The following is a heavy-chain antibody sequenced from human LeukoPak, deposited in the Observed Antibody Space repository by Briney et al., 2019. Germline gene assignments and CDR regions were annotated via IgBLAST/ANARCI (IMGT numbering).Heavy chain of an antibody. CDR3: TRGYYYDSSGYYSGGPVAY. J-gene: IGHJ4*02. CDR1: GFTFGDYA. D-gene: IGHD3-22*01. V-gene: IGHV3-49*04. CDR2: IRSKAYGGTT. Sequence: PGGSLRLSCTASGFTFGDYAMSWVRQAPGKGLEWVGFIRSKAYGGTTEYAASVKGRFTISRDDSKSIAYLQMNSLKTEDTAVYYCTRGYYYDSSGYYSGGPVAYWGQGTLVTVSS.